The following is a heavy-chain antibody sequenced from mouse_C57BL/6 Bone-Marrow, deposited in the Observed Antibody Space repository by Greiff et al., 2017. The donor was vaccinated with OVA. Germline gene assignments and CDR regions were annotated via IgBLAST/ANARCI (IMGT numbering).Heavy chain of an antibody. CDR1: GYTFTSYT. D-gene: IGHD2-2*01. Sequence: QVQLQQSGAELARPGASVKMSCKASGYTFTSYTMHWVKQRPGQGLEWIGYINPSSGYTKYNQKFKDKATLTADKSSSTAYMQLSSLTSEDSAVYYCAISGGLPSWFAYWGQGTLVTVSA. CDR2: INPSSGYT. CDR3: AISGGLPSWFAY. J-gene: IGHJ3*01. V-gene: IGHV1-4*01.